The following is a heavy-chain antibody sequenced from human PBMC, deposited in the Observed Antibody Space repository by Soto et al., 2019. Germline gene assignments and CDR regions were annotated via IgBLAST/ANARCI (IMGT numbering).Heavy chain of an antibody. CDR2: INAGNGNT. V-gene: IGHV1-3*01. Sequence: QVQLVQSGAEVKKPGASVKVSCKASGYTFTSYAMHWVRQAPGQRLEWMGWINAGNGNTKYSQKFQGRVTITRDTSASTAYMELSSLRSEDTAVYYCARGNRNPKSFEIQPFDYWGQGTLVTVSS. J-gene: IGHJ4*02. CDR1: GYTFTSYA. CDR3: ARGNRNPKSFEIQPFDY. D-gene: IGHD5-18*01.